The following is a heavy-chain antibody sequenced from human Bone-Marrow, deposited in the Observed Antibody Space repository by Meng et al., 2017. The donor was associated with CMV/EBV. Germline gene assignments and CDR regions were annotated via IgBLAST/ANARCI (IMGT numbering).Heavy chain of an antibody. CDR2: NNHSGST. Sequence: QMSLHQWGAGLFQPSETRSLTYACHRGSLRYYYLSCIRQPPGKMLEWTGENNHSGSTNYNPSLKSRVTISVDTSKNQFSLKLISVTAADTAVYYCARGPTGNHDFDYWGQGTLVTVSS. D-gene: IGHD1-14*01. CDR1: RGSLRYYY. CDR3: ARGPTGNHDFDY. J-gene: IGHJ4*02. V-gene: IGHV4-34*01.